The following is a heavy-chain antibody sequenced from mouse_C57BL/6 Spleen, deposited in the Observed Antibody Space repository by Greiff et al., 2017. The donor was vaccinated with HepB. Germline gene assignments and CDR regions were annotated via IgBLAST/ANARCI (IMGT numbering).Heavy chain of an antibody. D-gene: IGHD1-1*01. CDR1: GFTFSDYG. CDR3: ARGGYYYYGSSYWYFDV. J-gene: IGHJ1*03. Sequence: EVKVVESGGGLVKPGGSLKLSCAASGFTFSDYGMHWVRQAPEKGLEWVAYISSGSSTIYYADTVKGRFTISRDNAKNTLFLQMTSLRSEDTAMYYCARGGYYYYGSSYWYFDVWGTGTTVTVSS. V-gene: IGHV5-17*01. CDR2: ISSGSSTI.